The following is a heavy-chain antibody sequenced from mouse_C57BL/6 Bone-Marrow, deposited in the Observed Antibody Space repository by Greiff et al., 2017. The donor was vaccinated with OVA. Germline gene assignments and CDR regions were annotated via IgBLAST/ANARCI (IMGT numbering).Heavy chain of an antibody. D-gene: IGHD1-1*01. CDR3: ARVLGRSYVLAY. J-gene: IGHJ3*01. CDR2: IDPSDSET. CDR1: GYTFTSYW. Sequence: QVQLQQPGAELVRPGSSVKLSCKASGYTFTSYWMHWVKQRPIQGLEWIGNIDPSDSETHYNQKFKDKATLTVAKSSSTAYMQLSILTYEDSAVYYWARVLGRSYVLAYWGQGTLVTVSA. V-gene: IGHV1-52*01.